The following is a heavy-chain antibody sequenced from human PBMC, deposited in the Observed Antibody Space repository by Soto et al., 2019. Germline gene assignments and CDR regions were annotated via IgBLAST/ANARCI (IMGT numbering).Heavy chain of an antibody. J-gene: IGHJ4*02. CDR2: IISMFRTA. V-gene: IGHV1-69*01. D-gene: IGHD3-22*01. CDR3: ARAAKRYYYDSSGHEDPFDY. Sequence: QVQPVQSGAEVKEPGSSVKVSCQVSGGTFNTYTISWVRQAPGQGLEWMGGIISMFRTAEYAQRFQGRVTITADESTRTVYMEMSSLRSDDTAVYYCARAAKRYYYDSSGHEDPFDYWGQGTLVTVSS. CDR1: GGTFNTYT.